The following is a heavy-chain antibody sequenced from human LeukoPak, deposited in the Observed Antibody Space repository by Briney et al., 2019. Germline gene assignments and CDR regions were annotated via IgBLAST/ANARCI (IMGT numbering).Heavy chain of an antibody. D-gene: IGHD3-22*01. Sequence: GGSLRLSCIASGFTFNKYGMHWVRQAPGKGLEWVAVRSDDGSAEHYADSVRGRFTISRDNSKNTLSLQMNSLRPEDTAMYFCAKDRDPYSSGTWDSWGQGTLVIVSS. CDR1: GFTFNKYG. CDR2: RSDDGSAE. CDR3: AKDRDPYSSGTWDS. J-gene: IGHJ1*01. V-gene: IGHV3-30*18.